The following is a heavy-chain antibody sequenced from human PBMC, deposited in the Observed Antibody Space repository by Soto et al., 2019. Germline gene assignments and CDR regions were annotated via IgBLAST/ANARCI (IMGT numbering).Heavy chain of an antibody. CDR1: GLTVSSTF. J-gene: IGHJ5*01. CDR3: VGRWFYF. Sequence: EVQLVETGGGLVQPGGSLRISCAASGLTVSSTFMNWVRQPPGKGLEWVSVIYAGGGTYYADSVKGRFTISRDISSNTVYLHMDSLSAEDTAVYYWVGRWFYFWGQGTLDTVSS. CDR2: IYAGGGT. V-gene: IGHV3-53*02.